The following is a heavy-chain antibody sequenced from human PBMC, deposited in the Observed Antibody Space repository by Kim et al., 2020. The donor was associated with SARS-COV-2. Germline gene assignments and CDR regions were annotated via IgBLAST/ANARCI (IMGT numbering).Heavy chain of an antibody. CDR3: ARQNVRSDSSGYFDY. CDR1: GGPIKSSYYY. D-gene: IGHD3-22*01. Sequence: SETLSLTCTVSGGPIKSSYYYWAWIRQPPGKGLDWIGSVYFSGIAYHNPSLKSRVTISVDTPKNQFSLILSSVTAADTAVYYCARQNVRSDSSGYFDYWGQGALVTVSS. CDR2: VYFSGIA. V-gene: IGHV4-39*01. J-gene: IGHJ4*02.